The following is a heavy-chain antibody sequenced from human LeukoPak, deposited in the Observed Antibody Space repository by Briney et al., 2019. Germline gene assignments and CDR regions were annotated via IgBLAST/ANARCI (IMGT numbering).Heavy chain of an antibody. D-gene: IGHD2-2*01. CDR1: GNYW. V-gene: IGHV3-74*01. J-gene: IGHJ4*02. CDR3: VSFYETN. Sequence: GGSLRLSCAASGNYWMHWVRQAPGKGLVWVSHVNRDGSWTSHADSVKGRFTISKDNAKNTVYLQMNNLRTEDTAVYYCVSFYETNWGRGTLVTVSS. CDR2: VNRDGSWT.